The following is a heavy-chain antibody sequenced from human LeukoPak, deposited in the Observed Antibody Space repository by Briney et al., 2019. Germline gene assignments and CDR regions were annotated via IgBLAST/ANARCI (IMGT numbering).Heavy chain of an antibody. D-gene: IGHD1-26*01. Sequence: PGGSLRLSCAASGFTFSNYWMTWVRQAPGKGLEWVANIKEDGSEKYYVDSVKSRFTISRDNAKNSLYLQMNSLRPEDTAIYYCARDSRRREDYWGQGTLVTVSS. J-gene: IGHJ4*02. V-gene: IGHV3-7*03. CDR3: ARDSRRREDY. CDR2: IKEDGSEK. CDR1: GFTFSNYW.